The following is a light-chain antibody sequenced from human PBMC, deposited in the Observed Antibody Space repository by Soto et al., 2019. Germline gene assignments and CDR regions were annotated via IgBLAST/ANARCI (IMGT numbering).Light chain of an antibody. CDR1: QSISSW. CDR3: QQYNSPWT. V-gene: IGKV1-5*01. J-gene: IGKJ1*01. Sequence: DIPMTQSPSTLSASVGDRVTITCRASQSISSWLAWYQQKPGKAPKLLIYDASSFESGVPSRFSGSGSGTEFTLTISSLQPDDFAAYYGQQYNSPWTFGQGTKVEIK. CDR2: DAS.